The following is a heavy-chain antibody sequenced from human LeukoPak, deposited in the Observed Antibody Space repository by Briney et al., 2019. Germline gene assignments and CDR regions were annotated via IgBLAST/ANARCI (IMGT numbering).Heavy chain of an antibody. J-gene: IGHJ2*01. D-gene: IGHD2-2*01. Sequence: SETLSLTCTVSGGSINSNDYNWSWIRQPPGKGLEWIGYIYYSGSAYYNPSLKSRLTISVDTSKNPFSLRLTSVTAADTAVYYCAREVVVVPAASLGWYFDLWGRGTLVTVSS. CDR1: GGSINSNDYN. CDR2: IYYSGSA. V-gene: IGHV4-30-4*01. CDR3: AREVVVVPAASLGWYFDL.